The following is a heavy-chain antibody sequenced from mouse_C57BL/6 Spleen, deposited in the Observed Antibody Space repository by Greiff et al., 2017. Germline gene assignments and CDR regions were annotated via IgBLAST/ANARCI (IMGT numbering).Heavy chain of an antibody. CDR1: GYTFTDYY. CDR3: ARDPMDY. Sequence: EVKLMESGPVLVKPGASVKMSCKASGYTFTDYYMNWVKQSHGKSLEWIGVINPYNGGTSYNQKFKGKATLTVDKSSSTAYMELNSLTSEDSAVYYCARDPMDYWGQGTSVTVSS. CDR2: INPYNGGT. J-gene: IGHJ4*01. V-gene: IGHV1-19*01.